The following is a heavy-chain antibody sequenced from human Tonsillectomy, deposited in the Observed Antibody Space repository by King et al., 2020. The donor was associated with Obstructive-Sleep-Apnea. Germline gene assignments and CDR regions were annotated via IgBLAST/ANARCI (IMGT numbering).Heavy chain of an antibody. Sequence: VQLVESGGGLVQPGRSLRLSCAASGFTFDDYAMHWVRQAPGKGLEWVSGISWNSGSIGYADSVKGRFTISRDNAKNSLYLQMNSLGAEDTALYYCAKDSGGSGWAYYYGMDVWGQGTTVTVSS. CDR1: GFTFDDYA. CDR3: AKDSGGSGWAYYYGMDV. V-gene: IGHV3-9*01. CDR2: ISWNSGSI. D-gene: IGHD6-19*01. J-gene: IGHJ6*02.